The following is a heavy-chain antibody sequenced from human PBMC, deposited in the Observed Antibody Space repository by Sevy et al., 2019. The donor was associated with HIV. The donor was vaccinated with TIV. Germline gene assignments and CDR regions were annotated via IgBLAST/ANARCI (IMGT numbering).Heavy chain of an antibody. CDR1: GGSISSYF. V-gene: IGHV4-59*01. D-gene: IGHD1-1*01. Sequence: LSLTCSVSGGSISSYFWTWVRQSPGKGLEWIGNIYFTGNTDYSPSLKSRVTLSLDTSKSQFSLTLKSVTAVDTAIYFCARDSTTRPRVLDYWGQGTLVTVSS. CDR2: IYFTGNT. J-gene: IGHJ4*02. CDR3: ARDSTTRPRVLDY.